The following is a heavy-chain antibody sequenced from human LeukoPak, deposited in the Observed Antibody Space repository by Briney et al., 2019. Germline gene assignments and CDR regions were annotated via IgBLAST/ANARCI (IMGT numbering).Heavy chain of an antibody. V-gene: IGHV4-34*01. CDR2: INHSGST. CDR1: GGSFSGYY. CDR3: ARGTPFDYYGSGSYYFDY. J-gene: IGHJ4*02. D-gene: IGHD3-10*01. Sequence: PSETLSLTCAVYGGSFSGYYWSWIRQPPGKGLEWIGEINHSGSTNYNPSLKSRVTISVDTSKNQFSLKLSSVTAADTAVYYCARGTPFDYYGSGSYYFDYWGQGTLVTVSS.